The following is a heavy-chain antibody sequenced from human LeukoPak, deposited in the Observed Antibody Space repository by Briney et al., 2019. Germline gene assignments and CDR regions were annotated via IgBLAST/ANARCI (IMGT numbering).Heavy chain of an antibody. V-gene: IGHV3-43*01. J-gene: IGHJ3*02. CDR3: AKPYYDFWSGYPVPDAFDI. D-gene: IGHD3-3*01. Sequence: GGSLRLSCAASGFTFDDYTMHWVRHAPGKGLEWVSLISWDGGSTYYADSVKGRFTISRDNSKNSLYLQMNSLRTEDTALYYCAKPYYDFWSGYPVPDAFDIWGQGTMVTVSS. CDR2: ISWDGGST. CDR1: GFTFDDYT.